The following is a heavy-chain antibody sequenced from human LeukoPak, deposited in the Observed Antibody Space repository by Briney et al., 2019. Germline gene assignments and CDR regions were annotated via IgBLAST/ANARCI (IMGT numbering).Heavy chain of an antibody. V-gene: IGHV3-53*01. CDR3: ARDGSSGSRDAFDI. Sequence: GGSLRLXCAASGFTVSSNYMSWVRQAPGKGLEWVSVIYSGGSTYYADSVKGRFTISRDNSKNTLYLQMNSLRADDTAVYYCARDGSSGSRDAFDIWGQGTMVTVSS. CDR1: GFTVSSNY. J-gene: IGHJ3*02. CDR2: IYSGGST. D-gene: IGHD6-19*01.